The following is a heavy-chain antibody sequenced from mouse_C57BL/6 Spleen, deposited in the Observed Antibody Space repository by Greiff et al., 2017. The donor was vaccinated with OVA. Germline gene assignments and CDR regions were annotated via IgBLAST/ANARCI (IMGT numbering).Heavy chain of an antibody. Sequence: VQLQQSGPELVKPGASVKISCKASGYTFTDYYMNWVKQSHGKSLEWIGDINPNNGGTSYNQKFKGKATLTVDKSSSTAYMELRSLTSEDSAVYYCARGEYDYDGYFDYWGQGTTLTVSS. V-gene: IGHV1-26*01. CDR3: ARGEYDYDGYFDY. J-gene: IGHJ2*01. D-gene: IGHD2-4*01. CDR2: INPNNGGT. CDR1: GYTFTDYY.